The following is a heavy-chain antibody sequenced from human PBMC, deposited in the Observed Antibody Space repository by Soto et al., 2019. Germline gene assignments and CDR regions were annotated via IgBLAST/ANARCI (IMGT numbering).Heavy chain of an antibody. V-gene: IGHV1-69*12. CDR3: ARDSNAKGYYDSSGPRDAY. CDR1: GGTFSSYA. CDR2: IIPIFGTA. J-gene: IGHJ4*02. D-gene: IGHD3-22*01. Sequence: QVQLVQSGAEVKKPGSSVKVSCKASGGTFSSYAISWVRQAPGQGLEWMGGIIPIFGTANYAQKFQGRVTLTADESTSTAYMELSSLRSEDTAVYDCARDSNAKGYYDSSGPRDAYWGQGTLVTVSS.